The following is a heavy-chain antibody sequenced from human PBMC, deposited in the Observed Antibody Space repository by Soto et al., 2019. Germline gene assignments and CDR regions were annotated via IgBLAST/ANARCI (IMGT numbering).Heavy chain of an antibody. CDR1: GYTFTTYA. J-gene: IGHJ4*02. CDR3: ARDQLRFGDFPTGVDY. Sequence: QVQLVQSGAEEKKPGASVKVSCKASGYTFTTYAIHWVRQAPGQSLEWMGWINTGNGDTIYSEKFQGRVTITTDTSAGTAHMDLDSLRSEDTAVYYCARDQLRFGDFPTGVDYWGQGTLVTVSS. V-gene: IGHV1-3*05. D-gene: IGHD3-10*01. CDR2: INTGNGDT.